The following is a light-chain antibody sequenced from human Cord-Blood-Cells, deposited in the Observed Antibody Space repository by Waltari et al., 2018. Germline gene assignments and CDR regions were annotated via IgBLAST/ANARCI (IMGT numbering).Light chain of an antibody. J-gene: IGKJ4*01. CDR3: QQSYSTPLT. CDR2: AAS. Sequence: DIQMTQSPSSLSASVGDRVPITCRASQSISSYLNWYQQKPGKAPNLLIYAASSLQSGVPARFSGSGSGTDFTLTISSLQPEDFATYYCQQSYSTPLTFGGGTKVEIK. V-gene: IGKV1-39*01. CDR1: QSISSY.